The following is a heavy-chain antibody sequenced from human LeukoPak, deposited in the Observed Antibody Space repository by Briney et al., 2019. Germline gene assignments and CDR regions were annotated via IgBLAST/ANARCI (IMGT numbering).Heavy chain of an antibody. CDR3: ARRVVDTAMTWANWFDP. D-gene: IGHD5-18*01. CDR2: IRYSGST. J-gene: IGHJ5*02. CDR1: GGSISSDY. Sequence: SETLSLTCTVSGGSISSDYWSWIRQPPGKGLEWIGYIRYSGSTNYNPSLKSRVTISVDTSKNQFSLKVTSVTVADTAVYYCARRVVDTAMTWANWFDPWGQGTLVTVSS. V-gene: IGHV4-59*08.